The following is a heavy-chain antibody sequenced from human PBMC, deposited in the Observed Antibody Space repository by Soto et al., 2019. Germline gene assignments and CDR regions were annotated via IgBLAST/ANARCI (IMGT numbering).Heavy chain of an antibody. D-gene: IGHD3-16*02. CDR2: INHSGST. J-gene: IGHJ4*02. Sequence: SETLSLTCAVYGGSFSGYYWSWIRQPPGKGLEWIGEINHSGSTNYNPSLKSRVTISVDTSKNQFSLKLSSVTAADTAVYYCARGKRGGVIQDRAFDYWGQGTLVTVSS. CDR3: ARGKRGGVIQDRAFDY. CDR1: GGSFSGYY. V-gene: IGHV4-34*01.